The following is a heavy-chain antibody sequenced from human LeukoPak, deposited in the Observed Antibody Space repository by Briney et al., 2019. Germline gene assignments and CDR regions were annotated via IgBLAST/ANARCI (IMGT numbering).Heavy chain of an antibody. J-gene: IGHJ4*01. CDR1: GFTISGFR. CDR3: IREVQVRASVSLGL. D-gene: IGHD1-1*01. Sequence: GGSLRLSCAASGFTISGFRMHWVRQVPGEGLVWVARMNSAGTTINYADSVKGRFTISRDNVRNTLHLQMNNLSLADTDVYCWIREVQVRASVSLGLWGRGTLVTVS. V-gene: IGHV3-74*01. CDR2: MNSAGTTI.